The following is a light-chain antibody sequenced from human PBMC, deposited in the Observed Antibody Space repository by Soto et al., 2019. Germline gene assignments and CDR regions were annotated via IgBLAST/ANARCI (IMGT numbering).Light chain of an antibody. CDR2: GVT. CDR1: SSDVGGYSF. V-gene: IGLV2-14*01. J-gene: IGLJ3*02. CDR3: SSDTNTGRV. Sequence: QSALTQPASVSGSPGQSITISCTGTSSDVGGYSFVSWYQQHPGKAPKLIIYGVTSRPSGVSSRFSGSKSGNTASLTISGLQAEDESDYYCSSDTNTGRVFGGGTKLTVL.